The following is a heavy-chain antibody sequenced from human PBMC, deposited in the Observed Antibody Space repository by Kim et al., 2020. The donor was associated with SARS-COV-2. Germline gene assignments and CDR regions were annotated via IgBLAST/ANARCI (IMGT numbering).Heavy chain of an antibody. CDR3: ARQLSVYSKRVFDY. CDR1: GGSISSNF. J-gene: IGHJ4*02. CDR2: IYSSGST. D-gene: IGHD5-12*01. V-gene: IGHV4-59*08. Sequence: SETLSLTCTVSGGSISSNFWTWIRQPPGKGLEWIGYIYSSGSTNYNPSLKSRVTMSVDTSKNQFSLRLSSVTAADTAVYFCARQLSVYSKRVFDYWGQGILVTVSS.